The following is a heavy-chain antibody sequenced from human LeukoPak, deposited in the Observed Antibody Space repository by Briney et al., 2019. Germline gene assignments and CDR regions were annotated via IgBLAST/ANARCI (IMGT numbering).Heavy chain of an antibody. Sequence: PSETLSLTCTVSGGSISSSGYYWGWIRQPPGKGLEWIGSISYSGSTYYNPSLKSRVTISVDTSKNQFSLKLSSVTAADTAVYYCARGGRTTGTTPYGDYWGQGTLVTVSS. J-gene: IGHJ4*02. CDR2: ISYSGST. D-gene: IGHD1-1*01. V-gene: IGHV4-39*01. CDR1: GGSISSSGYY. CDR3: ARGGRTTGTTPYGDY.